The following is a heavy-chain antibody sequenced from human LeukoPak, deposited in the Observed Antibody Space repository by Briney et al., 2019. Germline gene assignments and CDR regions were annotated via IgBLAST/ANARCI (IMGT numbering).Heavy chain of an antibody. CDR3: AKDGGYCSGGSCYRSAIFHDAFDI. CDR1: GFTFSSYA. V-gene: IGHV3-23*01. J-gene: IGHJ3*02. Sequence: PGGSLRLSCAASGFTFSSYAMSWVRQAPGKGLEWVSAISGSGGSTYYADSVKGRFTISRDNSKNTLYLQMNSLRAEDTAVYYCAKDGGYCSGGSCYRSAIFHDAFDIWGQGTMVTVSS. CDR2: ISGSGGST. D-gene: IGHD2-15*01.